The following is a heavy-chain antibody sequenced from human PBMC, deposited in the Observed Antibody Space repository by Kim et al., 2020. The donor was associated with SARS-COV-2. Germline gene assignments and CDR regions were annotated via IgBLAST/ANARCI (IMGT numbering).Heavy chain of an antibody. CDR3: ATLGGVIARNWFDP. J-gene: IGHJ5*02. V-gene: IGHV4-34*01. Sequence: NPSLKSRVTISVDTSKNQFSLKLSSVTAADTAVYYCATLGGVIARNWFDPWGQGTLVTVSS. D-gene: IGHD3-16*02.